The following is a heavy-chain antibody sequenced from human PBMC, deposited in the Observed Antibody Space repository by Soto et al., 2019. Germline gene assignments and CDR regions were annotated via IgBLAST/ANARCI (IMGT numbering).Heavy chain of an antibody. V-gene: IGHV4-59*01. D-gene: IGHD5-12*01. Sequence: PSGTLSLTCTVSGGSISSYYWTWIRQPPGKGLEWIGYIYYSGSTNYNPSLKSRVTISVDTSKNQFSLKLSSVTAADTAVYYCARDGARDGYNYFDYWGQGTLVTVSS. CDR2: IYYSGST. CDR1: GGSISSYY. J-gene: IGHJ4*02. CDR3: ARDGARDGYNYFDY.